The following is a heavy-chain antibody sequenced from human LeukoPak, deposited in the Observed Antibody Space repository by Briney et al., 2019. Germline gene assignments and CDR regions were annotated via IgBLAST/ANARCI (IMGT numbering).Heavy chain of an antibody. CDR1: GGSISSSSYY. J-gene: IGHJ5*02. CDR3: ARSRAFNSGAFDP. Sequence: SETLSLTCTVSGGSISSSSYYWGWIRQPPGKGLEWIGSIYYSGSTYYNPSLKSRVTIPVDTSKNQFSLRLNSVTAADTAVYYCARSRAFNSGAFDPWGQGSLVTVSS. V-gene: IGHV4-39*07. CDR2: IYYSGST. D-gene: IGHD1-26*01.